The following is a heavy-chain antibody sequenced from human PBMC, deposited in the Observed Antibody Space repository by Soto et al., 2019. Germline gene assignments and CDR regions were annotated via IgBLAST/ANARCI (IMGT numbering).Heavy chain of an antibody. CDR3: ARERGGGFGDV. CDR2: ITSDGNST. CDR1: GFTFSTYY. V-gene: IGHV3-74*01. Sequence: EVQLVESGGGLVQPGGSLRLSCAASGFTFSTYYMNRFLQAPGKGLVWVARITSDGNSTTYAESVKGRFTISRDNATNTLYLHMNSLRAEDTAVYSCARERGGGFGDVWGKGTTVTVSS. J-gene: IGHJ6*04. D-gene: IGHD3-10*01.